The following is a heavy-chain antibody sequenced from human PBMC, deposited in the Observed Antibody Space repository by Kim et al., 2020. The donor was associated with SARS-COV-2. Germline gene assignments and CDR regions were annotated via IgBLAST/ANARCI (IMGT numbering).Heavy chain of an antibody. J-gene: IGHJ4*02. CDR2: FDPEDGET. V-gene: IGHV1-24*01. D-gene: IGHD3-22*01. CDR1: GYTLTELS. Sequence: ASVKVSCKVSGYTLTELSMHWVRQAPGKGLEWMGGFDPEDGETIYAQKFQGRVTMTEDTSTDTAYMDLSSLRSEDTAVYYCATLDSSGYYEEYYFDYWGQGTLVTVSS. CDR3: ATLDSSGYYEEYYFDY.